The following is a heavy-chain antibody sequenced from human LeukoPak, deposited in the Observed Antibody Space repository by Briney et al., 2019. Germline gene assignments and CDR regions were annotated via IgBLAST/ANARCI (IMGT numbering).Heavy chain of an antibody. V-gene: IGHV1-69*04. J-gene: IGHJ5*02. CDR1: GGTFSSYA. CDR3: ARTRKNGSGSYFTWFDP. CDR2: IIPILGIA. Sequence: SVKVSCKASGGTFSSYAISWVRQAPGQGLEWMGRIIPILGIANYAQKFQGRVTITADKSTSTAYMELSSLRSEDTAVYYCARTRKNGSGSYFTWFDPWGQGTLVTVSS. D-gene: IGHD3-10*01.